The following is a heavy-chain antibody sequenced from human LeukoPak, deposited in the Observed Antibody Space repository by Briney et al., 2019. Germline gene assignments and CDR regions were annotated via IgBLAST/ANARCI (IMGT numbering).Heavy chain of an antibody. J-gene: IGHJ5*02. D-gene: IGHD1-26*01. CDR1: GGSISSGDYY. CDR3: ARGIVGATTPWFDL. Sequence: PSQTLSLTCTVSGGSISSGDYYWSWIRQPPGKGLEWIGYIYYSGSTYYNPSLKSRVTISVDTSKNQLSLKLSSVTAADTAVYYCARGIVGATTPWFDLWGQGTLVTVSS. V-gene: IGHV4-30-4*01. CDR2: IYYSGST.